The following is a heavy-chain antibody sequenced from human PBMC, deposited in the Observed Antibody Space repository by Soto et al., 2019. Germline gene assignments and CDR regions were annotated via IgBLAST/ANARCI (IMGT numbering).Heavy chain of an antibody. Sequence: PGGSLRLSCAASGFTFCIYGMHWVRQAPGKGLECVAVIWYDGNTKYYIGSAKGRLTISRDNSKSTLCLQMNSLKTEDTAVYYCALPGMAPYYFDYWGQGTLVTVSS. V-gene: IGHV3-33*01. CDR3: ALPGMAPYYFDY. J-gene: IGHJ4*02. D-gene: IGHD6-13*01. CDR2: IWYDGNTK. CDR1: GFTFCIYG.